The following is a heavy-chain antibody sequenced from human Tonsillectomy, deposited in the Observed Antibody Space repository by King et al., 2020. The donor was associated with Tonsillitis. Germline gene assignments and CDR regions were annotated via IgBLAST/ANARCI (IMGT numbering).Heavy chain of an antibody. CDR3: ARGEAGTTLDY. CDR1: EFPFSNFG. V-gene: IGHV3-30*04. D-gene: IGHD1-7*01. J-gene: IGHJ4*02. CDR2: ISFDGSKK. Sequence: VQLVESGGGVVQPGRPLRLSGEASEFPFSNFGMHGVPRPPAKGWEGGVFISFDGSKKYYIDSVKARFTISRDNSKNTLYLQMNSLRAEDTAVYYCARGEAGTTLDYWGQGTLVTVSS.